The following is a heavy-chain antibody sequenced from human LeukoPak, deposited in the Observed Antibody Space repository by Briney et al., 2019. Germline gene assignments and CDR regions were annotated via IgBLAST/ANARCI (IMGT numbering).Heavy chain of an antibody. D-gene: IGHD6-19*01. J-gene: IGHJ4*02. Sequence: SETLSLTCTVSGGSISSYYWSWIRQPAGQGLEWIGRIYTIGSTNYNPSLKSRVTMSVDTSKNQFSLKLSSVTAEATAVYYCARGGSGWYGNYFDYWGQGTLVTVSS. CDR2: IYTIGST. CDR1: GGSISSYY. V-gene: IGHV4-4*07. CDR3: ARGGSGWYGNYFDY.